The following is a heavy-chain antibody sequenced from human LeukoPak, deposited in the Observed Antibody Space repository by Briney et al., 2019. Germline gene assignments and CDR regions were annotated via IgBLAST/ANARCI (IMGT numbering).Heavy chain of an antibody. CDR2: IHYSRSA. J-gene: IGHJ4*02. D-gene: IGHD2/OR15-2a*01. V-gene: IGHV4-59*08. Sequence: PETLSLTCTVSGGSICSYYWSWVRQPPGKGLEWIGYIHYSRSANHNPALKSRVTISVDTSKNQFSLRLSSVTAADTAVYYCARLSGLYASHFIWGQGTLVTVSS. CDR3: ARLSGLYASHFI. CDR1: GGSICSYY.